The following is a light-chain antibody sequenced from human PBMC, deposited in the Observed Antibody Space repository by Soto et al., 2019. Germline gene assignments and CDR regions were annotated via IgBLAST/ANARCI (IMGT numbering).Light chain of an antibody. J-gene: IGLJ2*01. V-gene: IGLV2-8*01. Sequence: QSALTQPASVSGSPGQSIAISCTGTRSDVGAYNYVSWYQQHPGKAPKLMISEVNNRPSGVPDRFSGSRSGNTASLTVSGLQAEDEASYYCSSHAGRNNYVIFGGGTKLTVL. CDR1: RSDVGAYNY. CDR3: SSHAGRNNYVI. CDR2: EVN.